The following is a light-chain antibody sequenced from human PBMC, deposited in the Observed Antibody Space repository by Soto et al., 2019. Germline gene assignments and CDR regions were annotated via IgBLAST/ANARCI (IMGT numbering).Light chain of an antibody. Sequence: QSALTQPASVSGSPGQSITISCTGTGSDIGGYNHVSWYQHHPGKAPKLIIYEVTNRPSGVSNRFSGSKSGNTASLTISGLQAEDEDDYCCSSYTSSTTYVFATVTKVTVL. J-gene: IGLJ1*01. CDR2: EVT. V-gene: IGLV2-14*01. CDR3: SSYTSSTTYV. CDR1: GSDIGGYNH.